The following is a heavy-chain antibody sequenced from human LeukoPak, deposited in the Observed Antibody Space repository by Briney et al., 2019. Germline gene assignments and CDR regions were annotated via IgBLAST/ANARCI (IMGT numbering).Heavy chain of an antibody. CDR1: GYTFSTYS. CDR2: IYPTGGST. CDR3: ARRKALDS. Sequence: ASVKVSCKASGYTFSTYSMHWVRQAPGQGLEWMGIIYPTGGSTIYAQRFQGRVTMTRDTSASTVYMEVSSLRSDDTAVYYCARRKALDSWGQGTLVTVSS. V-gene: IGHV1-46*01. J-gene: IGHJ4*02.